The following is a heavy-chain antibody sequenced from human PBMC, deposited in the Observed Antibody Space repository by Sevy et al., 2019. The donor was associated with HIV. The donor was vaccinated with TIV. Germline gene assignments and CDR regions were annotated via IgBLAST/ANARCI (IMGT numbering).Heavy chain of an antibody. Sequence: ASVKVSCKASGGTFSKYAITWVRQAPGQGLEWMGGIIPIFGTANCAQKFQGRVTITADESTSTAYMELSSLRSEDTAVYYGARDRGFSSTSEYGMDVWGQGTTVTVSS. CDR3: ARDRGFSSTSEYGMDV. D-gene: IGHD2-2*01. V-gene: IGHV1-69*13. J-gene: IGHJ6*02. CDR1: GGTFSKYA. CDR2: IIPIFGTA.